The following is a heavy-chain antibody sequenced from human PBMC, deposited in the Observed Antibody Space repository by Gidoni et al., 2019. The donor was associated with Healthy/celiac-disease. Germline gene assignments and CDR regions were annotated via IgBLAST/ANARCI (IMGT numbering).Heavy chain of an antibody. CDR3: ARIPDGYNPRQMDGYYYYMDV. CDR1: GFSLSNAKMG. V-gene: IGHV2-26*01. CDR2: IFSNDEK. D-gene: IGHD5-12*01. Sequence: QVTLKESGPVLVKPTETLTLTCTVSGFSLSNAKMGVSWIRQPPGKALEWLAHIFSNDEKPYSTSLKSRLTISKDTSKSQVVLTMTNMDPVDTATYYCARIPDGYNPRQMDGYYYYMDVWGKGTTVTVSS. J-gene: IGHJ6*03.